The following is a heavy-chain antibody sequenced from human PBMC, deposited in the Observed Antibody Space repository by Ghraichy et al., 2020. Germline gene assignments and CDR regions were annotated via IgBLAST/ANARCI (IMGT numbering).Heavy chain of an antibody. Sequence: SETLSLTCAVYGGSFSGYYWSWIRQPPGKGLEWIGEINHSGSTNYNPSLKSRVTISVDTSKNQFSLKLSSVTAADTAVYYCARGNTYYDFWSGYKIPHSYFDYWGQGTLVTVSS. V-gene: IGHV4-34*01. CDR3: ARGNTYYDFWSGYKIPHSYFDY. J-gene: IGHJ4*02. D-gene: IGHD3-3*01. CDR2: INHSGST. CDR1: GGSFSGYY.